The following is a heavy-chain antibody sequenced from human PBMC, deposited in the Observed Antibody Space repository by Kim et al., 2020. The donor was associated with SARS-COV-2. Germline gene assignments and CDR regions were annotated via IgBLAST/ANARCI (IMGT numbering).Heavy chain of an antibody. D-gene: IGHD1-26*01. CDR1: GFTVSSNY. CDR2: IYAGGTT. CDR3: ATSPYSGNYGY. Sequence: GGSLRLSCTASGFTVSSNYMSWVRQAPGKGLEWVSVIYAGGTTYYADSVKGRFTVSRDVYKNTLYLQMNSLRAEDTAVYYCATSPYSGNYGYWGQGTLVTVSS. V-gene: IGHV3-53*01. J-gene: IGHJ4*02.